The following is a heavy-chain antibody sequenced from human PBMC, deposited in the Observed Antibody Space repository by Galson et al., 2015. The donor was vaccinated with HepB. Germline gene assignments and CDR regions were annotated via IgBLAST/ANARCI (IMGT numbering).Heavy chain of an antibody. CDR3: ARDDIAAAGTGAFDI. D-gene: IGHD6-13*01. CDR2: ISYDGSNK. V-gene: IGHV3-30*04. J-gene: IGHJ3*02. CDR1: GFTFSSYA. Sequence: SLRLSCAASGFTFSSYAMHWVRQAPGKGLEWVAVISYDGSNKYYADSVKGRFTISRDNSKNTPYLQMNSLRAEDTAVYYCARDDIAAAGTGAFDIWGQGTMVTVSS.